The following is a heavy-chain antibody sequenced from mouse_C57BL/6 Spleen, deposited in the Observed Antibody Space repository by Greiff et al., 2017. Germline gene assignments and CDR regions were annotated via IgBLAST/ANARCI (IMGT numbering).Heavy chain of an antibody. V-gene: IGHV5-4*03. CDR2: ISDGGSYT. J-gene: IGHJ3*01. CDR3: ASYDFFAY. CDR1: GFTFSSYA. Sequence: EVKVVESGGGLVKPGGSLKLSCAASGFTFSSYAMSWVRQTPEKRLEWVATISDGGSYTYYPDNVKGRFTISRDNAKNNLYLQMSHLKSEDTAMYYCASYDFFAYWGQGTLVTVSA. D-gene: IGHD2-4*01.